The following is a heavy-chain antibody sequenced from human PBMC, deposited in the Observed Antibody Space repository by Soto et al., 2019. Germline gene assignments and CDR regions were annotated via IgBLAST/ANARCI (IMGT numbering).Heavy chain of an antibody. Sequence: VGAGGSLRLSCAASGLTFSSYGMHWVRQAPGKGLEWVAVISYDGSNKYYADSVKGRFTISRDTSKNQFSLKLSSVTAADTAVYYCARGTGTAAELTWGQGTLVTVSS. J-gene: IGHJ5*02. CDR2: ISYDGSNK. CDR3: ARGTGTAAELT. D-gene: IGHD6-13*01. CDR1: GLTFSSYG. V-gene: IGHV3-30*03.